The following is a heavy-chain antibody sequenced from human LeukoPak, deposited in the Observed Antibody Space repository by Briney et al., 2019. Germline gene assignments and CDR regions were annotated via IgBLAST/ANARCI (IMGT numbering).Heavy chain of an antibody. CDR2: INHSGST. J-gene: IGHJ4*02. Sequence: KPSETLSLTCAVYGVSFSGYYWSWIRQPPGKGLEWIGEINHSGSTNYNPSLKSRVTISVDTSKNQFSLKLSSVTAADTAVYYCARGGYITMVRGVTRRFDYWGQGTLVTVSS. V-gene: IGHV4-34*01. CDR3: ARGGYITMVRGVTRRFDY. CDR1: GVSFSGYY. D-gene: IGHD3-10*01.